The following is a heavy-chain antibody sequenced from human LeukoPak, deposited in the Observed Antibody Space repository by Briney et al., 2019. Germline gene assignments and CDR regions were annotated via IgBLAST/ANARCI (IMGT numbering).Heavy chain of an antibody. V-gene: IGHV1-3*01. Sequence: ASVKVSCKASGYTFTSYAMHWVRQAPGQRLEWMGWINAGNGNTKYSQKFQGRVTITRDTSASTAYMELSSLRSEDTAVYYCARASSSGWNARYYYYGMDVWGRGTTVTVSS. D-gene: IGHD6-19*01. CDR2: INAGNGNT. CDR1: GYTFTSYA. CDR3: ARASSSGWNARYYYYGMDV. J-gene: IGHJ6*02.